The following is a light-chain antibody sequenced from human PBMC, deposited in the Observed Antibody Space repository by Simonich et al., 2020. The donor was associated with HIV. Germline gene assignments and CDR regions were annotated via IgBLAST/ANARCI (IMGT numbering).Light chain of an antibody. J-gene: IGKJ1*01. CDR3: IQALQTPRT. CDR1: QCLLHSNGYNY. CDR2: LGS. V-gene: IGKV2-28*01. Sequence: DIVMTQSPLSLPVTPGEPASIPCRSTQCLLHSNGYNYLDWYLQKPGQSPQLLIYLGSNRASGVPDRFSGSGSGTDFTLKISRVEAEDVGVYYCIQALQTPRTFGQGTKVEIK.